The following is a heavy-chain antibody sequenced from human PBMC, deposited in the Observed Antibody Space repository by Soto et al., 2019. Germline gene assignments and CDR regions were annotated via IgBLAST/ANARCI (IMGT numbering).Heavy chain of an antibody. Sequence: GGSLRLSCAASGFTFSSYGMNWVRQAPGKGLEWVSSISNSSSYIYYADSVKGRFTISRDNAKNSLYLQMNSLRAEDTAVYYCARWLTVTTVYYYYYGMDVWGQGTTVTVSS. CDR2: ISNSSSYI. J-gene: IGHJ6*02. CDR3: ARWLTVTTVYYYYYGMDV. CDR1: GFTFSSYG. D-gene: IGHD4-17*01. V-gene: IGHV3-21*01.